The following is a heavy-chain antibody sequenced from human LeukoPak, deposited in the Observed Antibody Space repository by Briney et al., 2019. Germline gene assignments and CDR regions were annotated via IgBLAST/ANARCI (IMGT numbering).Heavy chain of an antibody. CDR1: GFTVSNNY. CDR3: ATGVPGAYRIIY. D-gene: IGHD7-27*01. Sequence: PGGSLRLSCAASGFTVSNNYMSWVRQAPGTGLEWVSVIYSGGNTYYADSVKGRFTISRDNSKNTLYLQMNSLRAEDTAVYYCATGVPGAYRIIYWGQGTLVTVSS. CDR2: IYSGGNT. V-gene: IGHV3-66*01. J-gene: IGHJ4*02.